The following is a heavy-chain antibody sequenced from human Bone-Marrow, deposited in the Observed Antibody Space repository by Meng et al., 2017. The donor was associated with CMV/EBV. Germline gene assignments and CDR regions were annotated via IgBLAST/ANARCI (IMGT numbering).Heavy chain of an antibody. CDR2: IYYSGST. Sequence: SETLSLTCTVSGGSISSSSYYWGWIRQPPGKGLEWIGSIYYSGSTYYNPSLKSRVTISVDTSKNQFSLKLSSVTAADTAVYYCARDLDCSSTSCNTQIDYWGQATLVTVSS. CDR1: GGSISSSSYY. D-gene: IGHD2-2*01. J-gene: IGHJ4*02. V-gene: IGHV4-39*07. CDR3: ARDLDCSSTSCNTQIDY.